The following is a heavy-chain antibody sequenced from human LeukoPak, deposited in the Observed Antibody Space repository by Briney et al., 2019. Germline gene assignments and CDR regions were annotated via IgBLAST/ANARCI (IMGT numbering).Heavy chain of an antibody. J-gene: IGHJ5*02. CDR1: EFTLSSYW. V-gene: IGHV3-7*01. D-gene: IGHD5-24*01. Sequence: PGGSLRLSCAASEFTLSSYWMNWVRQAPGKGLEWVANIKQDGSEKYYVGSVKGRFTISRDNAQNSLYLQMNSLRVEDTATYYCARDHARDGYNSWGQGTLVTVSS. CDR2: IKQDGSEK. CDR3: ARDHARDGYNS.